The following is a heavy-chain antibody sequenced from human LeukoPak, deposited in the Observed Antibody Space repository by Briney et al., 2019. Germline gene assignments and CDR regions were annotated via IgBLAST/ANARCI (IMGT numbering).Heavy chain of an antibody. CDR2: IYYSGST. D-gene: IGHD6-13*01. V-gene: IGHV4-30-4*01. Sequence: SETLSLTCTVSGGSISSGDYYWSWIRQPPGKGLEWLGYIYYSGSTYYNPSLKSRVTISVDTSKNQFSLKLSSVTAADTAVYYCAREILYSSNQIDYWGQGTLVTVSS. J-gene: IGHJ4*02. CDR3: AREILYSSNQIDY. CDR1: GGSISSGDYY.